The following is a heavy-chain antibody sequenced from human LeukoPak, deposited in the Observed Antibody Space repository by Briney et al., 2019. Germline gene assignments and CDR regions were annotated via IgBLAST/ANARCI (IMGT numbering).Heavy chain of an antibody. V-gene: IGHV4-61*01. Sequence: SETLSLTCTVSGGSISSSSYYWSWIRQPPGKGLEWIGYIYYSGSTNYNPSLKSRVTISVDTSKNQFSLKLSSVTAADTAVYYCARVARYSGYDYGSFDYRGQGTLVTVSS. CDR3: ARVARYSGYDYGSFDY. J-gene: IGHJ4*02. D-gene: IGHD5-12*01. CDR2: IYYSGST. CDR1: GGSISSSSYY.